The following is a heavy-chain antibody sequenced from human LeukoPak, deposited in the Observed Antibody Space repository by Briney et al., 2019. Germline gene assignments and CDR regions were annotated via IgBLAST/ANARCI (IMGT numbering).Heavy chain of an antibody. CDR3: AELGITMIGGV. Sequence: GGSLRLSCAASGFTFSDYYMSWIRQAPGKGLEWVSSISSGSTYIYYADSVKGRFTIPRDNAKNSLYLQMNSLRAEDTAVYYCAELGITMIGGVWGKGTTVTISS. CDR2: ISSGSTYI. J-gene: IGHJ6*04. V-gene: IGHV3-11*06. D-gene: IGHD3-10*02. CDR1: GFTFSDYY.